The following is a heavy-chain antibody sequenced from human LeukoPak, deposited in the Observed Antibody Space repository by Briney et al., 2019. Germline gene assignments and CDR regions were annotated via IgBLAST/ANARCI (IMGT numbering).Heavy chain of an antibody. Sequence: SQTLSLTFAISGDSVSINSAAWNRIRHSPSRGLEWLGRTYYRSKWNNDYAVSVKSRVIINPDTSKNQFSLQLNSVTPEDTAVYYCARETLYSGSYYDYWGQGTLVTVSS. CDR3: ARETLYSGSYYDY. V-gene: IGHV6-1*01. CDR2: TYYRSKWNN. D-gene: IGHD1-26*01. J-gene: IGHJ4*02. CDR1: GDSVSINSAA.